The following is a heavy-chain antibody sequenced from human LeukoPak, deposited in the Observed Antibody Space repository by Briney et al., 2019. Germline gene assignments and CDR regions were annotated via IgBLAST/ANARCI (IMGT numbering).Heavy chain of an antibody. CDR2: MNPNSGNT. V-gene: IGHV1-8*01. J-gene: IGHJ6*03. CDR1: GYTFTSYD. Sequence: ASVKVSCKASGYTFTSYDINWVRQATGQGLEWMGWMNPNSGNTGYAQKFQGRVTMTRNTSISTAYMELSSLRSEDTAVYYCARQGSGSYLYYYYYMDVWGKGTTVTISS. CDR3: ARQGSGSYLYYYYYMDV. D-gene: IGHD3-10*01.